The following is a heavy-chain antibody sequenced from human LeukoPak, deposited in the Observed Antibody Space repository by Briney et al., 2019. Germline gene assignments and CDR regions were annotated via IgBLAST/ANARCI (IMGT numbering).Heavy chain of an antibody. D-gene: IGHD1-26*01. Sequence: ASVKVSCKAFGYTFTSNYMHWVRQAPGQGPEWMGVISPSGGSTTYAQKFQGRVTLTRDMSTSTDYLELSSLRSEDTAVYYCARVSWELPDYWGQGTLVTVSS. CDR3: ARVSWELPDY. V-gene: IGHV1-46*01. CDR2: ISPSGGST. CDR1: GYTFTSNY. J-gene: IGHJ4*02.